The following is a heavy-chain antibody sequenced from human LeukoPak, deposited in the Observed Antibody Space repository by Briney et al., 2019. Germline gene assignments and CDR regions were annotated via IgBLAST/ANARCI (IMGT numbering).Heavy chain of an antibody. V-gene: IGHV4-34*01. J-gene: IGHJ4*02. CDR2: INHSGST. CDR1: GGSFSGYY. CDR3: ARGNYYDSSGYYGY. D-gene: IGHD3-22*01. Sequence: SETLSLTCGVYGGSFSGYYWSWIGQPPGKGLEWIGEINHSGSTNYNPSLKSRVTISVDTSKNQFSLKLSSVTAADTAVYYCARGNYYDSSGYYGYWGQGTLVTVSS.